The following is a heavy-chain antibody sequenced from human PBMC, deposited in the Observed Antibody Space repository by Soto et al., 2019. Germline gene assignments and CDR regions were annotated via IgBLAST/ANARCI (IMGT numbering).Heavy chain of an antibody. CDR1: GGTFSSYA. Sequence: QVQLVQSGAEVKKPGSSVKVSCKASGGTFSSYAISWVRQAPGQGLEWMGGIIPIFGAANYAQKFQGRVTITADESTSTACMELSSLRSEDTAVYYCATPGGCGDCYYYFDYWGQGTLVTVSS. CDR3: ATPGGCGDCYYYFDY. D-gene: IGHD2-21*02. V-gene: IGHV1-69*12. CDR2: IIPIFGAA. J-gene: IGHJ4*02.